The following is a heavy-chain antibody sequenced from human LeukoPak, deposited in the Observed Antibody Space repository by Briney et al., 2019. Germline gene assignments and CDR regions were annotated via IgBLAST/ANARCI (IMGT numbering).Heavy chain of an antibody. J-gene: IGHJ1*01. V-gene: IGHV3-11*01. CDR2: ITNSGTTI. D-gene: IGHD3-9*01. CDR3: ARDGHYDILSGYFQD. Sequence: GGSLRLSCAASGFTFTDYYMSWIRQAPGKGLEWVSYITNSGTTIYYADSVKGRFTISRDNAKNSLYLQMNSLRAEDTAVYYCARDGHYDILSGYFQDWGQGTLVTVSS. CDR1: GFTFTDYY.